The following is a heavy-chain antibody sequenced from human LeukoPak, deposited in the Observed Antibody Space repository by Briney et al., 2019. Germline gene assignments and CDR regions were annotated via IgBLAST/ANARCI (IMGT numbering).Heavy chain of an antibody. J-gene: IGHJ6*02. V-gene: IGHV1-18*01. CDR3: AREWGYCSSTSCLSYGMDV. Sequence: GASVKVSCKASGYTFTSYDINWVRQATGQGLEWMGWISAYNGNTNYAQKLQGRVTMTTDTSTSTAYMELRSLRSDDTAVYYCAREWGYCSSTSCLSYGMDVWGQGTTVTVSS. CDR2: ISAYNGNT. D-gene: IGHD2-2*01. CDR1: GYTFTSYD.